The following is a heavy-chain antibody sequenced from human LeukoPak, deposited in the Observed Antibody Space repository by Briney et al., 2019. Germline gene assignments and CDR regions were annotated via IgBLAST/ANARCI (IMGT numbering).Heavy chain of an antibody. D-gene: IGHD5-24*01. CDR2: IYYSGST. CDR1: GGSISSSSYY. V-gene: IGHV4-39*07. J-gene: IGHJ4*02. CDR3: ARVEIAVSLRFDY. Sequence: SETLSLTCTVSGGSISSSSYYWGWIRQPPGKGLEWIGSIYYSGSTHYNPSLKSRVTISVDTSKNQFSLKLSSVTAADTAVYYCARVEIAVSLRFDYWGQGTLVTVSS.